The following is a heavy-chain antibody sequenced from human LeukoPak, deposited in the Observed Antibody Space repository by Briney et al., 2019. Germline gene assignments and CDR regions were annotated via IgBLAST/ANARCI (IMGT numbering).Heavy chain of an antibody. D-gene: IGHD3-10*01. V-gene: IGHV3-30-3*01. CDR3: AREYTMVRGVIIGYYYYGMDV. Sequence: GGSLRLSCAASGFTFSSYAMHWVRQAPGKGLEWVAVISYDGSNKYYADSVKGRFTISRDNSKNTLYLQMNSLRAEDTAVYYCAREYTMVRGVIIGYYYYGMDVWGQGTTVTVSS. CDR1: GFTFSSYA. CDR2: ISYDGSNK. J-gene: IGHJ6*02.